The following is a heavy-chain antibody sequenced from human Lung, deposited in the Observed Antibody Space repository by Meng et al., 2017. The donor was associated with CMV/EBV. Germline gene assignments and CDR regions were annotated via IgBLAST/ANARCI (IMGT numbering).Heavy chain of an antibody. D-gene: IGHD2-2*01. CDR3: AGLDIVVVPAVSLVGGYYYYGMDV. V-gene: IGHV1-69*05. CDR2: IIPIFGTA. J-gene: IGHJ6*02. CDR1: GGTFSSYA. Sequence: SSVXVSXKASGGTFSSYAISWVRQAPGQGLEWMGGIIPIFGTANYAQKFQGRVTITTDESTSTAYMELSSLSSEETAVYYCAGLDIVVVPAVSLVGGYYYYGMDVWGQGTTVTVSS.